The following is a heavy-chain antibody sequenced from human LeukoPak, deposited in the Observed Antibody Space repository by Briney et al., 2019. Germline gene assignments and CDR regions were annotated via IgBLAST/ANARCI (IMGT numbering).Heavy chain of an antibody. V-gene: IGHV4-30-2*01. Sequence: SETLSLTCAVSGGSICSGGYSWSWIRQPPGKGLEWIGYIYHSGSTYYNPSLKSRVTISVDRSKNQFSLKLSSVTAADTAVYYCATGITEAAPTHWGQGTLVTVSS. J-gene: IGHJ4*02. CDR3: ATGITEAAPTH. CDR1: GGSICSGGYS. CDR2: IYHSGST. D-gene: IGHD3-10*01.